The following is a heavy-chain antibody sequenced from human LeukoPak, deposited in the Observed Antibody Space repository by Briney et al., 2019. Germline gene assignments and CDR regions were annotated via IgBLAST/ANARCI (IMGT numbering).Heavy chain of an antibody. Sequence: GGSLRLSCAASGFTVSSNYMSWVRQAPGKGLEWVSVIYSGGSTYYADSVKGRFTISRDNSKNTLYLQMNSLRAEDTAVYYCARYSGDYSPFYYFDYWGQGTLVTVSS. CDR2: IYSGGST. J-gene: IGHJ4*02. D-gene: IGHD4-17*01. CDR3: ARYSGDYSPFYYFDY. CDR1: GFTVSSNY. V-gene: IGHV3-66*02.